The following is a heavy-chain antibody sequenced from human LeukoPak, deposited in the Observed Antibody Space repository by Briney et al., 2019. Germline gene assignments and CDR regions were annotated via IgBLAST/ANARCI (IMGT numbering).Heavy chain of an antibody. CDR1: GYTFTGYY. CDR2: ISAYNGNT. D-gene: IGHD2-2*01. Sequence: ASVKVSCKASGYTFTGYYMHWVRQAPGQGLEWMGWISAYNGNTNYAQKLQGRVTMTTDTSTSTAYMELRSLRSDDTAVYYCARDWSPYCSSTSCHPSDPWGQGTLVTVSS. CDR3: ARDWSPYCSSTSCHPSDP. V-gene: IGHV1-18*04. J-gene: IGHJ5*02.